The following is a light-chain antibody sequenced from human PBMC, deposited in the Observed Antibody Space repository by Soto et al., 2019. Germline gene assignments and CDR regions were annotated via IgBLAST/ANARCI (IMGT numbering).Light chain of an antibody. Sequence: QSALTQPASVSGSPGQSITISCTGNSSDVGSYNLVSWYQQHPGKAPKLMIYEVSKRPSGVSNRFSGSKSGNTASLTISGLQAEDEADYYCCSYAGSSTYVVFGGGTPLTVL. CDR3: CSYAGSSTYVV. CDR2: EVS. CDR1: SSDVGSYNL. V-gene: IGLV2-23*02. J-gene: IGLJ2*01.